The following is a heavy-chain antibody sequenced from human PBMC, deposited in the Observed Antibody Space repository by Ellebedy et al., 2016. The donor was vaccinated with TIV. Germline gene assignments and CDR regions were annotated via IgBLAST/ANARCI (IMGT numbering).Heavy chain of an antibody. CDR2: IVPFFGSG. D-gene: IGHD6-19*01. J-gene: IGHJ6*03. CDR3: ANTVEGPYFYYMDV. CDR1: GDTFSSYA. V-gene: IGHV1-69*13. Sequence: ASVKVSCXASGDTFSSYAFSWVRQAPGQGLEWMGGIVPFFGSGIHAQKFQGRVTITADESTSTVYMELSKLRSEDTAVYYCANTVEGPYFYYMDVWGKGTMVTVSS.